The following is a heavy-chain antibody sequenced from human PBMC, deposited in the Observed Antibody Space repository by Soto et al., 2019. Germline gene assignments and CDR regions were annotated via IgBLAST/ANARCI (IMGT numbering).Heavy chain of an antibody. Sequence: PSETLSLTCAVYGGSFSGYYWSWIRQPPGKGLEWIGEINHSGSTNYNPSLKSRVTISVDTSKNQFSLKLSSVTAADTAVYYCARGALAVAGTSPWGQGTLVTVSS. CDR3: ARGALAVAGTSP. CDR1: GGSFSGYY. D-gene: IGHD6-19*01. CDR2: INHSGST. V-gene: IGHV4-34*01. J-gene: IGHJ5*02.